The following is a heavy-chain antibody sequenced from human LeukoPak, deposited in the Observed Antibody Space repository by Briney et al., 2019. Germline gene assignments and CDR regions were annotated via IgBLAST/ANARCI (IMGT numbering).Heavy chain of an antibody. Sequence: GGSLRLSCAASGFTFSTYRMNWVRQAPGKGLEWVSYFSSSSGTMYYADSVRGRFTISRDIAKNSLYLQMNSLRAEDAAVYYCATVGSSWFYDYWGQGTLVTVSS. D-gene: IGHD6-13*01. V-gene: IGHV3-48*01. CDR1: GFTFSTYR. CDR2: FSSSSGTM. CDR3: ATVGSSWFYDY. J-gene: IGHJ4*02.